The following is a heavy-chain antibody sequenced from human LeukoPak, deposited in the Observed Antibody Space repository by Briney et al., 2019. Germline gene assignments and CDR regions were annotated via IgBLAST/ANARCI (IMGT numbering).Heavy chain of an antibody. Sequence: SETLSLTCAVYGGSFSGYYWSWIRQPPGKGLDWIGEINHSGSTNYNPSLKSRVTISVDTSKNQFSLKLSSVTAADTAVYYCARQSLSRIFDYWGQGTLVTVSS. CDR1: GGSFSGYY. CDR3: ARQSLSRIFDY. D-gene: IGHD1-14*01. J-gene: IGHJ4*02. CDR2: INHSGST. V-gene: IGHV4-34*01.